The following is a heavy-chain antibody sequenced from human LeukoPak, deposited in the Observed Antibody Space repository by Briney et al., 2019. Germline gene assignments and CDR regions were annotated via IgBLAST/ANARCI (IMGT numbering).Heavy chain of an antibody. CDR2: IYYTGST. D-gene: IGHD6-13*01. V-gene: IGHV4-39*01. CDR3: ARRDPIAAAGSFDS. Sequence: WETLSLTCTVSGGSISGSDYYWGWIRQPPVKGLEWIGSIYYTGSTYYNPSLKSRLTMSVDTSNNQFSLMLTSVTAADTAVYYCARRDPIAAAGSFDSWGQGTLVTVSS. J-gene: IGHJ4*02. CDR1: GGSISGSDYY.